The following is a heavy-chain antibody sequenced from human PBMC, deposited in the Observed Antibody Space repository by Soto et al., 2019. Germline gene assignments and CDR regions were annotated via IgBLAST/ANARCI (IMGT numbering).Heavy chain of an antibody. CDR1: GYTFIRYG. D-gene: IGHD5-18*01. CDR3: AREGNGYEDY. CDR2: ISGKNDKR. Sequence: QVQLVQSGGEIKKPGASVNVSCKASGYTFIRYGISWVRQAPGQGFEWMGWISGKNDKRNHAQKFRGRITMTTDTSTNTAYLEVRSLGSDDTAIYYCAREGNGYEDYWGQRTLVTVSS. J-gene: IGHJ4*02. V-gene: IGHV1-18*04.